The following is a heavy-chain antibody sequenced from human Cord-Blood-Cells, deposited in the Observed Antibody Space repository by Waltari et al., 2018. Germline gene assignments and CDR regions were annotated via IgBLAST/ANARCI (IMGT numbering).Heavy chain of an antibody. V-gene: IGHV1-3*01. Sequence: QVQLVQSGAEVKKPGASVQVSCKASRYTFTSYAMHWVRQAPGQRLEWMGWINAGNGNTKYSQKFQGRVTITRDTSASTAYMELSSLRSEDTAVYYCAKDRDGYNYFDYWGQGTLVTVSS. D-gene: IGHD5-12*01. J-gene: IGHJ4*02. CDR2: INAGNGNT. CDR3: AKDRDGYNYFDY. CDR1: RYTFTSYA.